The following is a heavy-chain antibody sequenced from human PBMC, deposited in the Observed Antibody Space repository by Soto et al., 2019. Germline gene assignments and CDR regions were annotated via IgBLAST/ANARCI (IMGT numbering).Heavy chain of an antibody. CDR2: ISWDGSTT. J-gene: IGHJ6*02. Sequence: EVQLVESGGGVVQPGGSLRLSCAASGFTFDDHTMHWVRQAPGKGLEWVSLISWDGSTTYYTDSVEGRFNISRDNRKNSLYLQMNSLRTEDTALYYWAKDFSGYARGIYFFFGLDVWGQGTTVIVSS. CDR3: AKDFSGYARGIYFFFGLDV. D-gene: IGHD5-12*01. V-gene: IGHV3-43*01. CDR1: GFTFDDHT.